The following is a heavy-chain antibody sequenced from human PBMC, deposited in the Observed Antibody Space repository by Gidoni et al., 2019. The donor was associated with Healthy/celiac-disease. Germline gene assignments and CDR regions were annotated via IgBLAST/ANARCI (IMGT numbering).Heavy chain of an antibody. D-gene: IGHD4-4*01. CDR1: GFHFSSYG. CDR3: AKDLSTVKGRYYGMDV. J-gene: IGHJ6*02. Sequence: QVQLVESGGGVVQPGRSLRLSCAASGFHFSSYGMHWVRQAPGKGLEWVAVISYDGSNKYYADSVKGRFTISRDNSKNTLYLQMNSLRAEDTAVYYCAKDLSTVKGRYYGMDVWGQGTTVTVSS. V-gene: IGHV3-30*18. CDR2: ISYDGSNK.